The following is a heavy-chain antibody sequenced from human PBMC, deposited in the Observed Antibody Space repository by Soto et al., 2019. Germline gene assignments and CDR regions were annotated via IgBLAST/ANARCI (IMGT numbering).Heavy chain of an antibody. Sequence: EVQLLESGGDLVQPGGSLRLSCVASGFTFSSYEMNWVRQAPGKGLEWVSYISSSGSTIYYADSVKGRFTISRDNAKNSLYLQMNSLRAEDTAVYYCARDKRGYYDSSGYYNDAFDIWGQGTMVTVSS. CDR1: GFTFSSYE. J-gene: IGHJ3*02. V-gene: IGHV3-48*03. CDR3: ARDKRGYYDSSGYYNDAFDI. CDR2: ISSSGSTI. D-gene: IGHD3-22*01.